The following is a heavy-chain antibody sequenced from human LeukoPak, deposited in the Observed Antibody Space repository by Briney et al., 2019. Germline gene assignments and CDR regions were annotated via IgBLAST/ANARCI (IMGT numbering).Heavy chain of an antibody. CDR2: IIGSAVNT. V-gene: IGHV3-23*01. Sequence: GGSLRLSCGASGLTVSSYAMSWVRQAPGKGLEWVSTIIGSAVNTYYADSVKGRFTISRDDSKNTVYLQMNSLRAEDTAVYSCAKYTSGTSYRGLDQWGQGTLVTVSS. CDR1: GLTVSSYA. CDR3: AKYTSGTSYRGLDQ. J-gene: IGHJ4*02. D-gene: IGHD3-10*01.